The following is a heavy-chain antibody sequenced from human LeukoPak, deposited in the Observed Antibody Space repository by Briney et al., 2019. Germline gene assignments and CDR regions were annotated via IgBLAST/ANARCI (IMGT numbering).Heavy chain of an antibody. CDR1: GGSFSGYY. CDR3: ALGGSYYSGAFHI. V-gene: IGHV4-59*06. J-gene: IGHJ3*02. D-gene: IGHD1-26*01. CDR2: IYYSGST. Sequence: SETLSLTCAVYGGSFSGYYWSWIRQPPGKGLEWIGYIYYSGSTYYNPSLKSRVTISVDTSKNQFSLKLSSVTAADTAVYYCALGGSYYSGAFHIWGQGTMVTVSS.